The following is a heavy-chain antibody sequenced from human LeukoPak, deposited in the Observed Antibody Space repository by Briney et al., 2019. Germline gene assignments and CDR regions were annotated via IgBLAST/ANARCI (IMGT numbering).Heavy chain of an antibody. J-gene: IGHJ6*03. D-gene: IGHD1-26*01. V-gene: IGHV3-11*04. CDR2: ISSSGSTI. Sequence: GGSLRLSCAASGFTFSDYYMSWIRQAPGKGLEWVSYISSSGSTIYYADSVKGRFTISRDNAKNSLYLQMNSLRAEDTAVYYCARTIYEIVGTFYYYYYMDVWGKGTTVTVSS. CDR1: GFTFSDYY. CDR3: ARTIYEIVGTFYYYYYMDV.